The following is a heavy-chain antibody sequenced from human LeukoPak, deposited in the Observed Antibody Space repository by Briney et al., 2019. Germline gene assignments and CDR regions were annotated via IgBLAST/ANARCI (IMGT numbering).Heavy chain of an antibody. V-gene: IGHV4-4*07. J-gene: IGHJ6*03. Sequence: SETLSLTCTVSGGYLGSYYWSWLRQPAGKGLEWIGRIHTREYTDHNPSLTRRASMSVDMCTSQFSLRLTSVTAADTAVYYCAREGDYGDYSKSFYYMDVWGKGTTVTVSS. CDR1: GGYLGSYY. CDR2: IHTREYT. CDR3: AREGDYGDYSKSFYYMDV. D-gene: IGHD4-17*01.